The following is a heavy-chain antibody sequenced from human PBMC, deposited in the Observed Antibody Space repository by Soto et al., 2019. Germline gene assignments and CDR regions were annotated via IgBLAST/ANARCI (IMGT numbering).Heavy chain of an antibody. V-gene: IGHV4-39*01. CDR2: IYYSGST. D-gene: IGHD3-3*01. Sequence: PSETLSLTCTVSGGSISSSSYYWGWIRQPPGKGLEWIGSIYYSGSTYYNPSHKSRVTISVDTSKNQFSLKLSSVTAADTAVYYCARHFEKDYYDFWSGLYRHNWFDPWGQGTLVTVSS. J-gene: IGHJ5*02. CDR3: ARHFEKDYYDFWSGLYRHNWFDP. CDR1: GGSISSSSYY.